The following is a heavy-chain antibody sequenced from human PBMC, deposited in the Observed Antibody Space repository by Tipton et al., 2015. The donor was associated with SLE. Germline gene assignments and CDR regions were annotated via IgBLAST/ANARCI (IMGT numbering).Heavy chain of an antibody. CDR2: VYLNGRT. V-gene: IGHV4-59*08. J-gene: IGHJ2*01. CDR3: ARASPGVWCFDL. D-gene: IGHD2-8*01. Sequence: TLSLTCTVSGGSLSIYYWSWIRQPLGKGLEWIGYVYLNGRTNYNSSLESRITISEDTSKNHFSLKPSSVTAADTAVYYCARASPGVWCFDLWGRGSLVTVSS. CDR1: GGSLSIYY.